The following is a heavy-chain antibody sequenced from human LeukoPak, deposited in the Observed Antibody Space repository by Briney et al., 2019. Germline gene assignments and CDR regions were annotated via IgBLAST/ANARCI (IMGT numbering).Heavy chain of an antibody. CDR2: INDSGST. J-gene: IGHJ3*02. CDR1: GGAFSNYF. V-gene: IGHV4-34*01. D-gene: IGHD2-2*01. Sequence: SETLSLTCAVSGGAFSNYFWTWIRQPPGKGLEWIAEINDSGSTNSNSSLRSRVAISLDTSKNQFSLKLSSVTAADTAVYYCARRSKKPRNDAFDIWGQGTMVTVSS. CDR3: ARRSKKPRNDAFDI.